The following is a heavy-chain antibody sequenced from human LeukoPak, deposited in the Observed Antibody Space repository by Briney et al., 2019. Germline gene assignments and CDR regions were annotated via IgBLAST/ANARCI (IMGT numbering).Heavy chain of an antibody. Sequence: SVKVSCKASGGTFSSYAISLVRQAPGQGLEWMGRIIPIFGTANYAQKFQGRVTITTDESTSTAYMELSSLRSEDTAVYFCARIGIAVAGTGFDPWGQGTLVTVSS. CDR3: ARIGIAVAGTGFDP. V-gene: IGHV1-69*05. CDR2: IIPIFGTA. D-gene: IGHD6-19*01. CDR1: GGTFSSYA. J-gene: IGHJ5*02.